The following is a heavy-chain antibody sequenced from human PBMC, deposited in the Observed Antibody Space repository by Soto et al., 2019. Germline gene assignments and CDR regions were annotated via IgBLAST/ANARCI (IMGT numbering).Heavy chain of an antibody. D-gene: IGHD4-17*01. CDR1: GASTSGYY. Sequence: GPGPRSPSETLSLTCTVSGASTSGYYWTWIRQPPGKGLEWIGYFYSGSTNYNPSLRSRATISIAPSRNHFSLNLMSVTTADTALYYCARTTAVPNTLRSRYFFDYWGQGTLVTVSS. CDR2: FYSGST. CDR3: ARTTAVPNTLRSRYFFDY. J-gene: IGHJ4*02. V-gene: IGHV4-59*01.